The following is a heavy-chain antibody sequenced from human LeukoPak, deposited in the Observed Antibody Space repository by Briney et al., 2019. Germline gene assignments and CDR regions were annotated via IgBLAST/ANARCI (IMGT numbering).Heavy chain of an antibody. CDR3: AEDSPPYYDSSGYYYDY. V-gene: IGHV3-23*01. D-gene: IGHD3-22*01. J-gene: IGHJ4*02. CDR1: GFTFSSYA. Sequence: QPGGSLRLSCAASGFTFSSYAMSWVRQAPGKGLEWVSAISGSGGSTYYADSVKGRFTISRDNSKNTLYLQMNSLRAEDTAVYYCAEDSPPYYDSSGYYYDYWGQGTLVTVSS. CDR2: ISGSGGST.